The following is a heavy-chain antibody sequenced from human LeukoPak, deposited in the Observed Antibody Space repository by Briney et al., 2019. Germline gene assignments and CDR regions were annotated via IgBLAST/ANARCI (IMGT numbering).Heavy chain of an antibody. J-gene: IGHJ4*02. Sequence: SETLSLTCAVYGGSFSGYYWSWIRQPPGKGLEWIGEINHSVSTNYNPSLKSRVTISVDTSKNQLSLKLRPVTAPDTAVYYCARSPIDYYDSSGHGDYWGQGTLVTVSS. D-gene: IGHD3-22*01. CDR1: GGSFSGYY. CDR2: INHSVST. CDR3: ARSPIDYYDSSGHGDY. V-gene: IGHV4-34*01.